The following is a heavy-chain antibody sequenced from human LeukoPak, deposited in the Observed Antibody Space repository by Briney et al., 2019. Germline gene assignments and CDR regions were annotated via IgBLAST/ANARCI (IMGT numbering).Heavy chain of an antibody. CDR2: INSDGSST. V-gene: IGHV3-74*01. CDR3: AKEQYYYGSGSYYKYFQH. CDR1: GFTFSSYW. J-gene: IGHJ1*01. D-gene: IGHD3-10*01. Sequence: GGSLRLSCAASGFTFSSYWMHWVRQAPGKGLVWVSRINSDGSSTSYADSVKGRFTISRDNAKNSLYLQMNSLRAEDTALYYCAKEQYYYGSGSYYKYFQHWGQGTLVTVSS.